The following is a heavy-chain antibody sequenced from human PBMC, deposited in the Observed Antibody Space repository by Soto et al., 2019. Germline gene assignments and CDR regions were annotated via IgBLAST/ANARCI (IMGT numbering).Heavy chain of an antibody. D-gene: IGHD3-9*01. CDR1: GYTFTGYY. Sequence: ASVKVSCKASGYTFTGYYMHWVRQAPGQGLEWMGWINPNSGGTNYAQKFQGRVTMSRDTSISTAYMELSRLRSDDTAVYYCARGPRRLVPNWFDPWGQGTLVTVSS. CDR2: INPNSGGT. J-gene: IGHJ5*02. V-gene: IGHV1-2*02. CDR3: ARGPRRLVPNWFDP.